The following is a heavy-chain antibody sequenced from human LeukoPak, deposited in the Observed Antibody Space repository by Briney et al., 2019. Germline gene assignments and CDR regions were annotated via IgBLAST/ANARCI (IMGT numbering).Heavy chain of an antibody. D-gene: IGHD5-18*01. V-gene: IGHV3-23*01. J-gene: IGHJ4*02. CDR2: ISGSGGST. CDR3: AKGLVDTGNY. Sequence: GGSLRLSCAASGFTFSSYAMSWVRQAPGKGLEWVSTISGSGGSTYYADSVKGRFTISRDNFKNTLYLQMNGLRAEDTAVYYCAKGLVDTGNYWGQGTLVTVSS. CDR1: GFTFSSYA.